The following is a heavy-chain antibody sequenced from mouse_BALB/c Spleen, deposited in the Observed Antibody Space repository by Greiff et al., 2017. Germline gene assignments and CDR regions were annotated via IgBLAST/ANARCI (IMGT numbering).Heavy chain of an antibody. CDR3: ARDSSYYDGYFLYYFDY. J-gene: IGHJ2*01. D-gene: IGHD2-3*01. CDR1: GYSITSDYA. V-gene: IGHV3-2*02. Sequence: EVQLVESGPGLVKPSQSLSLTCTVTGYSITSDYAWNWIRQFPGNKLEWMGYISYSGSTSYNPSLKSRISITRDTSKNQFFLQLNSVTTEDTATYYCARDSSYYDGYFLYYFDYWGQGTTLTVSS. CDR2: ISYSGST.